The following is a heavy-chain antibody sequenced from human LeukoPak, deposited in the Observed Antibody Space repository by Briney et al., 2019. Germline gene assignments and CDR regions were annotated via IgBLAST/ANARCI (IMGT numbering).Heavy chain of an antibody. CDR2: INHSGST. CDR1: GGSFSGYY. Sequence: SETLSLTCAVYGGSFSGYYWSWIRQPPGKGLEWIGEINHSGSTNYNPSLKSRVTISVDTSKNQFSLKLSSVTAADTAVYYCARAIAAAGTQYYFDYWGQGTLVAVSS. V-gene: IGHV4-34*01. D-gene: IGHD6-13*01. J-gene: IGHJ4*02. CDR3: ARAIAAAGTQYYFDY.